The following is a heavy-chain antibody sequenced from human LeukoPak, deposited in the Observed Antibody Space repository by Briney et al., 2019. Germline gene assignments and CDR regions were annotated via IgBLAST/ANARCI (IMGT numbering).Heavy chain of an antibody. D-gene: IGHD3-10*01. CDR1: SGSFSGYY. CDR2: INHSGST. Sequence: SETLSLTCAVYSGSFSGYYWSWIRQPPGKGLEWIGEINHSGSTNYNPSLKSRATISVDTSKNQFSLKLSSVTAADTAVYYCASSGYYYARPGHWGQGTLVTVSS. J-gene: IGHJ1*01. CDR3: ASSGYYYARPGH. V-gene: IGHV4-34*01.